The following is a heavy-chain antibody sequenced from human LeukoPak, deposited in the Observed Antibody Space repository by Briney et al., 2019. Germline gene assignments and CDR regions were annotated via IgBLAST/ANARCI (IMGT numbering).Heavy chain of an antibody. CDR1: GGSISSGDYY. D-gene: IGHD3-22*01. CDR2: IYYSGST. CDR3: ARVVVADSSANWFDP. Sequence: PSETLSLTCTVSGGSISSGDYYWSWIPQPPGKGLEWIGYIYYSGSTYYNPSLKSRVTISVDTSKNQFSLKLSSVTAADTAVYYCARVVVADSSANWFDPWGQGTLVTVSS. J-gene: IGHJ5*02. V-gene: IGHV4-30-4*01.